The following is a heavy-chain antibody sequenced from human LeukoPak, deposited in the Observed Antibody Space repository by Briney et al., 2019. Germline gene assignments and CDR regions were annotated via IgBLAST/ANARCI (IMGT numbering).Heavy chain of an antibody. J-gene: IGHJ4*02. Sequence: SETLSLTCTVSGGSISSYYWSWIRQPPGKGLEWIGYIYYSGSTNYNPSLKSRVTISVDTSKNQFSLKLSSVTAADTAVYYCASLPPLTTVTVFDYWGQGTLVTVSS. CDR2: IYYSGST. CDR1: GGSISSYY. D-gene: IGHD4-17*01. V-gene: IGHV4-59*12. CDR3: ASLPPLTTVTVFDY.